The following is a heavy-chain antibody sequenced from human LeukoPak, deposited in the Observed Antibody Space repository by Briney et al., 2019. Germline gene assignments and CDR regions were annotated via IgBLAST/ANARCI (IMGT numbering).Heavy chain of an antibody. D-gene: IGHD3-3*01. CDR1: GYTFTGYY. Sequence: ASVKVSCKASGYTFTGYYMHWVRQAPGQGLEWMGWINPNSGGTNYAQKFQGRVTMTRDTSISTAYMELSRLRSDDTAVYYCARAGYDFWSGYYSNNWFDPWGQGTLVTVSS. CDR2: INPNSGGT. J-gene: IGHJ5*02. V-gene: IGHV1-2*02. CDR3: ARAGYDFWSGYYSNNWFDP.